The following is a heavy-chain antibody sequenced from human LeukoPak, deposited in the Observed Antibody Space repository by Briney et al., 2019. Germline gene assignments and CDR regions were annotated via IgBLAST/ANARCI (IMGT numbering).Heavy chain of an antibody. V-gene: IGHV3-23*01. J-gene: IGHJ4*02. D-gene: IGHD3-3*01. CDR1: GFTFGSHA. CDR3: ARDPGVVAMHYLDY. Sequence: GGSLRLSCAASGFTFGSHAMSWVRQAPGKGLEWGSAIGGIGGSTYYADSVKGRFTISRDNSKNTLYLQMNSLRAEDTGLYFCARDPGVVAMHYLDYWGQGTLVTVSS. CDR2: IGGIGGST.